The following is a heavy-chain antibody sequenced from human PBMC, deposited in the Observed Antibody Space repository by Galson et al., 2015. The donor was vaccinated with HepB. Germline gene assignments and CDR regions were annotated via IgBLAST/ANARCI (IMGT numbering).Heavy chain of an antibody. CDR2: IWSDGSDK. CDR3: ARDRTYCGSPSCSRMGPNY. Sequence: SLRLSCAPSGSTFTKYGMHWVRQAPGKGLEWVALIWSDGSDKNYADSVKGRFTISRDNSKNTVSLQMDSLRAEDTAVYYCARDRTYCGSPSCSRMGPNYWGQGTLVTVSS. CDR1: GSTFTKYG. V-gene: IGHV3-33*01. D-gene: IGHD2-2*01. J-gene: IGHJ4*02.